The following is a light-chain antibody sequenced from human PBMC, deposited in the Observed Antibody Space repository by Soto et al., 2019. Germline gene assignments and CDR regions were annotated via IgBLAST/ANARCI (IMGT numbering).Light chain of an antibody. J-gene: IGKJ1*01. Sequence: ESVLTQSPATLSVSPGERATLSCRASQSVATNLAWYQQRPGQAPRPLIYGASKRAVGLPARFSGSGSGTEFTLTITSLQSEDFAVYYCQQYNNWPQTFGQGTKVDIK. CDR2: GAS. V-gene: IGKV3-15*01. CDR3: QQYNNWPQT. CDR1: QSVATN.